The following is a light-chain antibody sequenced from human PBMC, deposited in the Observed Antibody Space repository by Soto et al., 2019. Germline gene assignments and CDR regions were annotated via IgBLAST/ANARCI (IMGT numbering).Light chain of an antibody. V-gene: IGLV2-23*02. CDR2: EVS. Sequence: SALTQPASVSGSPGQSITISCTGTSSDVGSYNLVSWYQQHPGKAPNLMTYEVSKRPSGVSNRFSGSKSGNTASLTISGLQAEDEADYYCCSYAGSSTGVFGGGTKLTVL. CDR1: SSDVGSYNL. J-gene: IGLJ3*02. CDR3: CSYAGSSTGV.